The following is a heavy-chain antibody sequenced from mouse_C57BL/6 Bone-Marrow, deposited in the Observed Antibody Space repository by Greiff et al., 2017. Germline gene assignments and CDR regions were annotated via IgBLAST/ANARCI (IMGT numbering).Heavy chain of an antibody. CDR1: GYTFTTYW. D-gene: IGHD2-3*01. CDR2: IDPSDSLP. CDR3: ASGWLVRV. Sequence: VQLQQPGAELVKPGASVKLSCKASGYTFTTYWLPWVKQRPGQGLEWIGEIDPSDSLPNYNQKFKGKATLTVDTSSTTAYMQRSSLTSEDSAFYYCASGWLVRVWGQGTTLTVSS. J-gene: IGHJ2*01. V-gene: IGHV1-50*01.